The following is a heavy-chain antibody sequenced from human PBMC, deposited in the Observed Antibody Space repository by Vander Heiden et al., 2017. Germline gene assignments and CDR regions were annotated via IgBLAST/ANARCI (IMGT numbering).Heavy chain of an antibody. CDR1: GFTFRSYG. D-gene: IGHD6-19*01. V-gene: IGHV3-33*01. J-gene: IGHJ4*02. Sequence: QVQLVESGGGVVQPGRSLRLSCAASGFTFRSYGMHWVRQAPGKGLEWVAVIWYDGSNKYYADSVKGRFTISRDNSKNTLYLQMNSLRAEDTAVYYCARDLSAIAVAGTPGDYWGQGTLVTVSS. CDR2: IWYDGSNK. CDR3: ARDLSAIAVAGTPGDY.